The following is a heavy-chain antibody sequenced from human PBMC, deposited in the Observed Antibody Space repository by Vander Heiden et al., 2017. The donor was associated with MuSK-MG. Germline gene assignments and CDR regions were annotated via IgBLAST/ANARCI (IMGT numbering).Heavy chain of an antibody. CDR3: ARAHCSSTSCYAYNWFDP. CDR2: IIPILGIA. V-gene: IGHV1-69*04. D-gene: IGHD2-2*01. CDR1: GGTFRSYA. J-gene: IGHJ5*02. Sequence: QVQLVQSGAEVQKPGSSVKVSCKASGGTFRSYAISWVRQAPGQGLEWMGRIIPILGIANYAQKFQGRVTITADKSTSTAYMELSSLRSEDTAVYYCARAHCSSTSCYAYNWFDPWGQGTLVTVSS.